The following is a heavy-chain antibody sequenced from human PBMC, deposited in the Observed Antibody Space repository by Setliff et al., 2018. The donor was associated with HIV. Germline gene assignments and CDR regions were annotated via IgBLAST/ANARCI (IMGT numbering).Heavy chain of an antibody. Sequence: TETLSLTCTVSGVSISSSNYYWAWIRQPPGKGLEWIGGISSSGSTYYNPSLKSRVTISVDTSKNQFSLKLTSVTAADTAVYYCASGNNLQRFDYWGQGTLVTVSS. CDR2: ISSSGST. CDR3: ASGNNLQRFDY. CDR1: GVSISSSNYY. D-gene: IGHD1-1*01. V-gene: IGHV4-39*07. J-gene: IGHJ4*02.